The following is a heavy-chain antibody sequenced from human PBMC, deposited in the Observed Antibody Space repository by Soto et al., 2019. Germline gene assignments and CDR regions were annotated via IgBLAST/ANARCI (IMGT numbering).Heavy chain of an antibody. J-gene: IGHJ4*01. Sequence: SETLSLTCNVSGVSIIDTSYYWGWIRQPPGKGLEWIGTIYFNGNTFYNPSLKSRLTISVDTSKNQISLRLTSVTAADTAVYYCARQGSYWGHGTLVTVYS. CDR3: ARQGSY. V-gene: IGHV4-39*01. CDR2: IYFNGNT. CDR1: GVSIIDTSYY.